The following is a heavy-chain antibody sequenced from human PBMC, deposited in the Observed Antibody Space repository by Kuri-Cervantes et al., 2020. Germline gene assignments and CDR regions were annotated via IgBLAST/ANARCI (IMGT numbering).Heavy chain of an antibody. Sequence: ASVKVSCKASGYTFTSYAMNWVRQAPGQGLEWMGWINTNTGNPTYAQGFTGRLVFSLDTSVSTAYLQISSLKADGTAVYYCERDMRYYDILTGYHGADHYCYGMDVWGQGTTVTVSS. J-gene: IGHJ6*02. CDR2: INTNTGNP. CDR3: ERDMRYYDILTGYHGADHYCYGMDV. CDR1: GYTFTSYA. D-gene: IGHD3-9*01. V-gene: IGHV7-4-1*02.